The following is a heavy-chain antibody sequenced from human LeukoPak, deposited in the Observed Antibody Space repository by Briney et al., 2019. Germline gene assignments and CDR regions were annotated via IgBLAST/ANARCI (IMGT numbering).Heavy chain of an antibody. CDR3: ARDVATYDILTGYYFDY. V-gene: IGHV1-46*01. J-gene: IGHJ4*02. CDR1: GYTFTSYY. Sequence: ASVKVSCKASGYTFTSYYMHWVRQAPGQGLEWMGIINTSGGSTSYAQKFQGRVTMTRDTSTSIVYMELSSLRSEDTAVYYCARDVATYDILTGYYFDYWGQGTLVTVSS. D-gene: IGHD3-9*01. CDR2: INTSGGST.